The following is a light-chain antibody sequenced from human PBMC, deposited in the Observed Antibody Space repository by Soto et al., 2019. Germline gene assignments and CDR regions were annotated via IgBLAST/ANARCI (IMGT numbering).Light chain of an antibody. V-gene: IGKV1-13*02. Sequence: AIQLTQSPSSLSASVGDRVTITCRASQGISSALAWYQQKPGKAPKLLIYDASSLESGVPSRFSGSGSGTDFTLTTSSLQHEDFATYYCQQFNSYPFMYTFRQGTQREIK. J-gene: IGKJ2*01. CDR1: QGISSA. CDR3: QQFNSYPFMYT. CDR2: DAS.